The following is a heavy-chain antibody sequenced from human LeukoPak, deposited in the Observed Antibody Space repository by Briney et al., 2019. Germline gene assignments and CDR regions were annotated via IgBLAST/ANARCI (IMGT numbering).Heavy chain of an antibody. J-gene: IGHJ4*02. CDR1: GYTFTGYY. CDR2: INPNSGGT. V-gene: IGHV1-2*02. CDR3: ARGGSGAIGDYSV. Sequence: ASVKVSCKASGYTFTGYYMHWVRQAPGQGLEWMGWINPNSGGTNYAQKFQGRVTMTRDTSISTAYMELSRLRSEDTAVYYCARGGSGAIGDYSVWGQGTLVTVSS. D-gene: IGHD4-17*01.